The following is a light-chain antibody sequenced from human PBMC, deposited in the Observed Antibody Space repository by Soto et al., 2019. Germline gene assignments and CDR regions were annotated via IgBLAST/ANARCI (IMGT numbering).Light chain of an antibody. CDR1: QSVSSSY. Sequence: IVMTQSPATLSLSPGERATLSRRASQSVSSSYLAWYQQKPGQAPRLLIYGASSRATGIPDRFSGSGSGTDFTLTISRLEPEDFAVYYCQQRSNWPPITFGQGTRLEIK. CDR3: QQRSNWPPIT. CDR2: GAS. J-gene: IGKJ5*01. V-gene: IGKV3D-20*02.